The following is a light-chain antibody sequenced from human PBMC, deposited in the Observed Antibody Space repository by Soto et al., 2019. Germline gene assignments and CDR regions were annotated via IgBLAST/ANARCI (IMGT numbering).Light chain of an antibody. CDR1: QSMSSW. CDR2: DAS. J-gene: IGKJ1*01. V-gene: IGKV1-5*01. Sequence: DIQMTQCPSTLSASLGDRVTITCRASQSMSSWLAWYQHKPGKAPKLLIYDASSLERGVPSRFSGSGSGTEFTLTISSLQPDDFATYYCQQYNSFSWTFGQGTKVDI. CDR3: QQYNSFSWT.